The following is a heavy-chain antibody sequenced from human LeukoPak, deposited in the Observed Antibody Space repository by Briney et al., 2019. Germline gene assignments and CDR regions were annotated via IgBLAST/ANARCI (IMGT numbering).Heavy chain of an antibody. D-gene: IGHD3-10*01. J-gene: IGHJ3*02. CDR2: ILYDGRSK. V-gene: IGHV3-33*01. CDR1: GFTFSSYG. CDR3: ARDSGRFDVFDI. Sequence: GRALRLSCAASGFTFSSYGMHWVRQAPGKGLEWVAVILYDGRSKFYADSVKGRFTISRDNSKNTLYLQMNSLRAEDTAVYYCARDSGRFDVFDIWGQGTMVTASS.